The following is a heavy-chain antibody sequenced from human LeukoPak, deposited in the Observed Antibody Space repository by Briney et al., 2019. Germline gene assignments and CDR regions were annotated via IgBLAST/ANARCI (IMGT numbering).Heavy chain of an antibody. Sequence: SETLSLACTVSGYSISSYHWSWIRQPPGKGLEWIGYISYSGSTNYNPSLKSRVTISVDTSKNQFSLKLSSVTAADTAVYYCARVGRGDHTWGSYYYDHWGQGTLVTVSS. CDR2: ISYSGST. CDR3: ARVGRGDHTWGSYYYDH. J-gene: IGHJ4*02. CDR1: GYSISSYH. D-gene: IGHD3-16*01. V-gene: IGHV4-59*01.